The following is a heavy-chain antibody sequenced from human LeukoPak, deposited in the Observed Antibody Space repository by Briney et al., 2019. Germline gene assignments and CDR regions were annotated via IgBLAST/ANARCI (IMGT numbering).Heavy chain of an antibody. CDR1: GFTFSSYA. Sequence: GGSLRLSCAASGFTFSSYAMSWVRQAPGKGLEWVSAISGSGGSTYYADSVEGRFTISRDNSKNTLYLQMNSLRAEDTAVYYCAKDRRVTMIVVVTRPYFDYWGQGTLVTVSS. CDR2: ISGSGGST. J-gene: IGHJ4*02. CDR3: AKDRRVTMIVVVTRPYFDY. V-gene: IGHV3-23*01. D-gene: IGHD3-22*01.